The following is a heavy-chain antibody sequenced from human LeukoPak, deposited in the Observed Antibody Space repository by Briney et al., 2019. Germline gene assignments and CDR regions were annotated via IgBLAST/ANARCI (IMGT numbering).Heavy chain of an antibody. CDR2: INPNSGGT. CDR1: GYTFTGYY. J-gene: IGHJ6*03. Sequence: ASVKVSCKASGYTFTGYYMHWVRQAPGQGLEWMGWINPNSGGTNYAQKFQGRVTMTRDTSISTAYMELSRLRSDDTAVCYCARGIFWSGYYAPYYMDVWGKGTTVTVSS. CDR3: ARGIFWSGYYAPYYMDV. V-gene: IGHV1-2*02. D-gene: IGHD3-3*01.